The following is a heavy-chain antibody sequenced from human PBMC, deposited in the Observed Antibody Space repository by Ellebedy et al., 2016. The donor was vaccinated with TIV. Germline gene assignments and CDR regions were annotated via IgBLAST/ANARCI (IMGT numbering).Heavy chain of an antibody. J-gene: IGHJ3*02. V-gene: IGHV4-59*01. CDR2: IYYSGST. D-gene: IGHD3-22*01. CDR3: ARVDYYDSSGYWDDAFDI. Sequence: MPSETLSLTCAVYGGSFSSYYWSWIRQPPGKGLEWIGYIYYSGSTNYNPSLKSRVTISVDTSKNQFSLKLSSVTAADTAVYYCARVDYYDSSGYWDDAFDIWGQGTMVTVSS. CDR1: GGSFSSYY.